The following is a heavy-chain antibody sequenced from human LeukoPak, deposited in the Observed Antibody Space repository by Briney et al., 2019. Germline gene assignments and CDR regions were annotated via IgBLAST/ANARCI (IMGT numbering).Heavy chain of an antibody. Sequence: ASVKISSKASGYTFTSYDINWVRHATGQGLEWMGWMNPNSGNTGYAQKFQGRVTMTRNTSISTAYKELSSLRSEDTAVYYCARVTVGGGIAAEYRGQGTLVTVSS. V-gene: IGHV1-8*01. CDR3: ARVTVGGGIAAEY. D-gene: IGHD6-13*01. J-gene: IGHJ4*02. CDR1: GYTFTSYD. CDR2: MNPNSGNT.